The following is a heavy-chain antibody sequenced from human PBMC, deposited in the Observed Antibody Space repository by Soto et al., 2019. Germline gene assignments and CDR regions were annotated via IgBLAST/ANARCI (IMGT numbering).Heavy chain of an antibody. CDR2: IKQDGSET. CDR1: GFTFSNYW. J-gene: IGHJ4*02. D-gene: IGHD2-15*01. Sequence: EVQLVESGGGLVQPGGSLRLSCAASGFTFSNYWMSWVRQAPGKGLEWVANIKQDGSETYYVDSEKGRFTLSRDNAKNSLYLQINSLRADDTAVYYCARLRYCSGVGCSDFDYWGQGTLVTVSS. CDR3: ARLRYCSGVGCSDFDY. V-gene: IGHV3-7*01.